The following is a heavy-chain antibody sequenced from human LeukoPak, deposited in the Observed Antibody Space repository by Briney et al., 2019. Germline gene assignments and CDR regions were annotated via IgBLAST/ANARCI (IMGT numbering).Heavy chain of an antibody. CDR3: AFIAARRGYYFDY. Sequence: GASVKVSCKASGYTFTGYYMHWVRQAPGQGLEWMGWINPNSGGTNYAQKFQGRVTMTRDTSISTAYMELSRLRSDDTAVYYCAFIAARRGYYFDYWGQGTLVTVSS. J-gene: IGHJ4*02. D-gene: IGHD6-6*01. V-gene: IGHV1-2*02. CDR1: GYTFTGYY. CDR2: INPNSGGT.